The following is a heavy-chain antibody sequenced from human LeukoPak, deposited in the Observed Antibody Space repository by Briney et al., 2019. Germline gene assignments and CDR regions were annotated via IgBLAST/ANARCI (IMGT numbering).Heavy chain of an antibody. CDR1: GGSFSGNY. Sequence: SETLSLTCAVYGGSFSGNYWSWIRQPPGKGLEWIGEINRSGSTNYNPSLKSRVTISVDTSKNQFSLKLSSVTAADTAVYYCTRLSSGWSPCYWGQGTLVTVSS. V-gene: IGHV4-34*01. CDR3: TRLSSGWSPCY. J-gene: IGHJ4*02. CDR2: INRSGST. D-gene: IGHD6-19*01.